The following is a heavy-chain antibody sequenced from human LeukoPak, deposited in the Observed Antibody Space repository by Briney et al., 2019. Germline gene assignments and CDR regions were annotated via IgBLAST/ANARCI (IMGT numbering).Heavy chain of an antibody. J-gene: IGHJ4*02. CDR1: GGSISSGGYY. D-gene: IGHD2-15*01. V-gene: IGHV4-39*07. Sequence: SETLSLTCTVSGGSISSGGYYWSWIRQPPGKGLEWIGEINHSGSTNYNPSLKSRVTISVDTSKNQFSLKLSSVTAADTAVYYCARVSPRGRSFDYWGQGTLVTVSS. CDR3: ARVSPRGRSFDY. CDR2: INHSGST.